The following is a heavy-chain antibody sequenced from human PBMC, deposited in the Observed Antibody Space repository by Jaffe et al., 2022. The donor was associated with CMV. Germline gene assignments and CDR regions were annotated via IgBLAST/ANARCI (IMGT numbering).Heavy chain of an antibody. Sequence: QVQLQQWGAGLLKPSETLSLTCAVYGGSFSGYYWSWIRQPPGKGLEWIGEINHSGSTNYNPSLKSRVTISVDTSKNQFSLKLSSVTAADTAVYYCARSRLTIFGVAYYYYGMDVWGQGTTVTVSS. D-gene: IGHD3-3*01. V-gene: IGHV4-34*01. J-gene: IGHJ6*02. CDR1: GGSFSGYY. CDR3: ARSRLTIFGVAYYYYGMDV. CDR2: INHSGST.